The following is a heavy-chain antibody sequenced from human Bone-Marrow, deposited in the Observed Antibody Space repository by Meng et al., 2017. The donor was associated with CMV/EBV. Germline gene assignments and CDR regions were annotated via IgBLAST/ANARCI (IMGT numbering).Heavy chain of an antibody. CDR1: GFTFSSYG. D-gene: IGHD2-2*02. CDR3: ARGGGYCSSTSCYRSAAYYYYGMDV. Sequence: GESLKISCAASGFTFSSYGMHWVRQAPGKGLEWVAFIRYDGSNKYYADSVKGRFTISRDNSKNTLYLQMNSLRAEDTAVYYCARGGGYCSSTSCYRSAAYYYYGMDVWGQGTMVTVSS. CDR2: IRYDGSNK. V-gene: IGHV3-30*02. J-gene: IGHJ6*02.